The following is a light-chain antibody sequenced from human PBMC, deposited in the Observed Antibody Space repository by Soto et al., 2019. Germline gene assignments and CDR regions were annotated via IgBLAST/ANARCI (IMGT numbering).Light chain of an antibody. V-gene: IGKV3D-15*01. CDR2: GAS. CDR1: QSVSSD. CDR3: QQYNNWPPLT. Sequence: EIVMTQSPATLSVSPGERATLSCRASQSVSSDLAWYQQKPGQAPRLLIYGASTRATGIPDRFSGSESGTEFTLTISSLQSEDVAVYYCQQYNNWPPLTFGGGTKVEIK. J-gene: IGKJ4*01.